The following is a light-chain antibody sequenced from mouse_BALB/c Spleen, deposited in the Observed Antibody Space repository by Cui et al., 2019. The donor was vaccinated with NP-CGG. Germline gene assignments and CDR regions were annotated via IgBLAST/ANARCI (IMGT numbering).Light chain of an antibody. CDR1: TEAVTTSNY. V-gene: IGLV1*01. Sequence: QAVVTQESAFTTSPGETVTLTCRSSTEAVTTSNYANWVQEKPDHLFTGLIGGTNNRAPGVSARFSGSLIGDKAALTITGAQTKDEAIYFCALWYSNHWVFGGGTKLTVL. J-gene: IGLJ1*01. CDR3: ALWYSNHWV. CDR2: GTN.